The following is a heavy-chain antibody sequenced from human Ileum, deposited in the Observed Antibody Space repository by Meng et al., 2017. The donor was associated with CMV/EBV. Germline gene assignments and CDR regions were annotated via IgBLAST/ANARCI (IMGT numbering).Heavy chain of an antibody. CDR2: VNPNTGDT. Sequence: ASVKVSCKASGYTFTGYYIHWMRRAPGHGLEWMGWVNPNTGDTNYAQKFQGRVTMTRDTSISTAYMELSRLRSDDTAVYYCARVAIFGVVIRGGMDVWGQGTTVTVSS. CDR1: GYTFTGYY. D-gene: IGHD3-3*01. CDR3: ARVAIFGVVIRGGMDV. V-gene: IGHV1-2*02. J-gene: IGHJ6*02.